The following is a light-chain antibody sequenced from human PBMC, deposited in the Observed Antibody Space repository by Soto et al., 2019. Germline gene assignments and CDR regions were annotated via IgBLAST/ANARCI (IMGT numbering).Light chain of an antibody. CDR2: DAS. V-gene: IGKV1-5*01. CDR3: QQSYSTPTWT. CDR1: QRISTW. J-gene: IGKJ1*01. Sequence: DIPMTQSPSTLCASFVEGVTITFRSSQRISTWLAWYQQKPGKAPKLLISDASSLETGVPSRFSGSGSGTEFTLTISSLQPEDFATYYCQQSYSTPTWTFGQGTKVDIK.